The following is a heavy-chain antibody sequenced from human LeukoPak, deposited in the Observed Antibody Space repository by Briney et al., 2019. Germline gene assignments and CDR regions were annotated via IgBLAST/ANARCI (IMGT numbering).Heavy chain of an antibody. CDR2: INPSGGST. D-gene: IGHD5-24*01. J-gene: IGHJ4*02. CDR3: ARSTTLQPRDGYNHGHFDY. CDR1: GYTFTSYY. Sequence: ASVKVSCKASGYTFTSYYMHWVRQAPGQGLEWMGVINPSGGSTSYAQKFQGRVTMTRDMSTSTVYMELSSLRSEDTAVYYCARSTTLQPRDGYNHGHFDYWGQGTLVIVSS. V-gene: IGHV1-46*01.